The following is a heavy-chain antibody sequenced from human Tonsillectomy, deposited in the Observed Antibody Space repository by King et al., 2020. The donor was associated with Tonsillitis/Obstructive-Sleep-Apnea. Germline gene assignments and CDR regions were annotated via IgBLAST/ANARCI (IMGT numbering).Heavy chain of an antibody. V-gene: IGHV3-9*01. D-gene: IGHD6-13*01. CDR3: AKETPAEAEDWFDP. CDR1: GFSFDDYA. CDR2: ISWNSVSI. Sequence: VQLVESGGGLVQPGGSLRLSCAASGFSFDDYAMHWVRLAPGKGLEWVSGISWNSVSIEYADSVQGRFNISRHNAKNSLYLQMNSLRPEDTALYYCAKETPAEAEDWFDPWGQGTLVTVSS. J-gene: IGHJ5*02.